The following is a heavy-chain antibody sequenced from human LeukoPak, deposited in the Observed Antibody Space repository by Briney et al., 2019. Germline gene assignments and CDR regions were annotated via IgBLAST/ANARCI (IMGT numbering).Heavy chain of an antibody. CDR1: GYTFTGHY. J-gene: IGHJ5*02. D-gene: IGHD6-19*01. Sequence: ASVKVSCKASGYTFTGHYMHWVRQAPGQGLEWMGGITPDSGGTNYAHTFQGRVSISRDTSMNTSYLQLSRLSCDDTAVYYSSRVSSSGWDTCEQSPAWGQGTLVTASS. V-gene: IGHV1-2*02. CDR3: SRVSSSGWDTCEQSPA. CDR2: ITPDSGGT.